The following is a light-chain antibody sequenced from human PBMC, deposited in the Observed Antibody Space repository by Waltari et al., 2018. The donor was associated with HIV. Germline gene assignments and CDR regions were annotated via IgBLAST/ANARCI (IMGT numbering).Light chain of an antibody. CDR1: RSDIGSFNR. J-gene: IGLJ2*01. Sequence: QSALTQPASVSGSPGPSITISCTGTRSDIGSFNRVSWYQQHPGNVPKLIIHEVSNRPSGISDRFSGSKSGNTASLTISGLQADDEALFYCSSYASTSTPVLFGGGTQLTVL. CDR3: SSYASTSTPVL. CDR2: EVS. V-gene: IGLV2-14*02.